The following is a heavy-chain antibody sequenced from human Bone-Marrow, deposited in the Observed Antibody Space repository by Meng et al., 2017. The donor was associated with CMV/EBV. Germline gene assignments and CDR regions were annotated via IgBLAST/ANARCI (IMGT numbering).Heavy chain of an antibody. CDR3: ARIVGATLYYYYGMDV. D-gene: IGHD1-26*01. V-gene: IGHV4-39*07. CDR2: IYYSGST. J-gene: IGHJ6*02. Sequence: SETLSLTCTVSGGSISSSSYYWGWIRQPPGKGLEWIGSIYYSGSTYYNPSLKSRVTISVDTSKNQLSLKLSSVTAADTAVYYCARIVGATLYYYYGMDVCGQGTTVTVSS. CDR1: GGSISSSSYY.